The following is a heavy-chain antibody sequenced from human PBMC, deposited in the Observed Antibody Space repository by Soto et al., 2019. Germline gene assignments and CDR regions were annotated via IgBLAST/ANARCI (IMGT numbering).Heavy chain of an antibody. Sequence: ASVKVSCKASGYTFTSYYMHWVRQAPGQGLEWMGIINPSGGSTSYAQKFQGRVTMTRDTSTSTVYMELSSLRSEDTAVYYCARKVGSRYSSSSGHFDYWGQGTLVTVSS. V-gene: IGHV1-46*03. D-gene: IGHD6-6*01. CDR1: GYTFTSYY. CDR2: INPSGGST. CDR3: ARKVGSRYSSSSGHFDY. J-gene: IGHJ4*02.